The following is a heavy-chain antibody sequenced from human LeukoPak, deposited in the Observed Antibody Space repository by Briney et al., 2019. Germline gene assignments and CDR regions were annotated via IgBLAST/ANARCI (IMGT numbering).Heavy chain of an antibody. CDR1: GYTFTSYD. CDR3: ARGMKRRNWFDP. J-gene: IGHJ5*02. Sequence: ASVKVSCKASGYTFTSYDINWVRQATGQGLEWMGWMNPNSGNTGYAQKFQGRVTMTRNTSISTAYMGLSSLRSEDTAVYYCARGMKRRNWFDPWGQGTLVTVSS. V-gene: IGHV1-8*01. CDR2: MNPNSGNT.